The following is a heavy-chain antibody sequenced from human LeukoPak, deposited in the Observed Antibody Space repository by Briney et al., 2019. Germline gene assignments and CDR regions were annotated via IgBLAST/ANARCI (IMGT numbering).Heavy chain of an antibody. CDR2: IYTSGNT. Sequence: SETLSLTCTVSSGSISSYYWSWIRQPAGKGLEWIGRIYTSGNTNYNPSLKSRVTMSVDTSKNQFSLKLNSVTAAGTAVYYCARDSYYYDTTGYHNWFDPWGQGTLVTVSS. D-gene: IGHD3-22*01. J-gene: IGHJ5*02. CDR3: ARDSYYYDTTGYHNWFDP. V-gene: IGHV4-4*07. CDR1: SGSISSYY.